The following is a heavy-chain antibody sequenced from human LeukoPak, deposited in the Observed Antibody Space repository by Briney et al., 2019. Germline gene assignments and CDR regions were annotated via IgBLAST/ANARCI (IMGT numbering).Heavy chain of an antibody. V-gene: IGHV1-2*02. CDR1: GYTFSGYY. J-gene: IGHJ3*02. CDR2: MNPNSGDT. D-gene: IGHD5-18*01. CDR3: ARDREDSYGNDAFDI. Sequence: ASVKVSCKASGYTFSGYYMHWVRQAPGQGPEWMGWMNPNSGDTSYAQKFQGRVTMTRDTSISTAYMELSRLRSDDTAVYYCARDREDSYGNDAFDIWGQGTMVTVSS.